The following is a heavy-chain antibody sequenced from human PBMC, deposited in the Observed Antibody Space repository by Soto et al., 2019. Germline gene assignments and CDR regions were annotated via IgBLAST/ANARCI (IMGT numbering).Heavy chain of an antibody. CDR1: GFTFSSYA. D-gene: IGHD4-4*01. CDR2: ISGSGGST. CDR3: ANHRVNYFDY. Sequence: GGSLRLSCAASGFTFSSYAMIWVRQAPGKGLEWVSAISGSGGSTYYADSVKGRFTISRDNSKNTLYLQMNGLRAEDTAVYYCANHRVNYFDYWGQGTLVTVSS. J-gene: IGHJ4*02. V-gene: IGHV3-23*01.